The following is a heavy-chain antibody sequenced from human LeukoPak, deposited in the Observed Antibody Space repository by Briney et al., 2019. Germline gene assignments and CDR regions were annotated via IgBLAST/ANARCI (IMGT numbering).Heavy chain of an antibody. J-gene: IGHJ4*02. CDR1: GFTFSSYS. V-gene: IGHV3-21*01. Sequence: HEWSLRIYCAASGFTFSSYSTNWVRQAPGQGLEWFSSISSRSIYIYYADSVKGRFTISRDNAENSLYLQMNSLRAEDTAVYYCARIAVAASSESYFDYWGQGTLVTVSS. D-gene: IGHD6-19*01. CDR2: ISSRSIYI. CDR3: ARIAVAASSESYFDY.